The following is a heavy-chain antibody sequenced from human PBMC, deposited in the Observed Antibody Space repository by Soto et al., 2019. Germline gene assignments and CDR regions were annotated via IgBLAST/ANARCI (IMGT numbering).Heavy chain of an antibody. CDR1: GFTFRSSA. D-gene: IGHD2-15*01. Sequence: SVKVSCKTSGFTFRSSAVQWVRQARGQGLEWIGRLVVDTGNTNYAQKFQQRVTISSDRSTNTVSMELSSLTSEDTAVYYCATGAYCSGGSCSDYYYYYYGMDLWGQGTTVTVSS. V-gene: IGHV1-58*01. CDR2: LVVDTGNT. J-gene: IGHJ6*02. CDR3: ATGAYCSGGSCSDYYYYYYGMDL.